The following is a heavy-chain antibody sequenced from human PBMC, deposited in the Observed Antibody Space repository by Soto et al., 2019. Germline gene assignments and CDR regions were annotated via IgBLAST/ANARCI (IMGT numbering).Heavy chain of an antibody. CDR2: TSYDESKK. Sequence: QVQLVESGGGVVQPGTSLRLSCAASGFTFSAYGMHWVRQAPGKGLEWVAATSYDESKKYYGDSVKGRFTISRDNSKNTLYPQMNSLRFEDTAIYCCAQTGRDHGVSPNDYWGQGTLVTVSS. CDR3: AQTGRDHGVSPNDY. V-gene: IGHV3-30*18. D-gene: IGHD4-17*01. CDR1: GFTFSAYG. J-gene: IGHJ4*02.